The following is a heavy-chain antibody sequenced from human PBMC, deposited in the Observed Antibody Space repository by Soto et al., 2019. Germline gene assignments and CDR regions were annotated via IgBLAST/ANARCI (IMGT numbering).Heavy chain of an antibody. CDR2: FDPEDGET. J-gene: IGHJ3*02. CDR3: ATACSGGSCYDAFDI. D-gene: IGHD2-15*01. V-gene: IGHV1-24*01. Sequence: ASVKVSCKASGYTFTSYAMHWVRPAPGKGLEWMGGFDPEDGETIYAQKFQGRVTMTEDTSTDTAYMELSSLRSEDTAVYYCATACSGGSCYDAFDIWGQGTMVTVSS. CDR1: GYTFTSYA.